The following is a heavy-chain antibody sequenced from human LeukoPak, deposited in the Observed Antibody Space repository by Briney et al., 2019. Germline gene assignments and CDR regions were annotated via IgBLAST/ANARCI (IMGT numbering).Heavy chain of an antibody. D-gene: IGHD2/OR15-2a*01. Sequence: TGGSLRLSCAASGITFSSHAMSWVRQAPGKGLEWVSLISGSGGHTYYGDSVKGRFTISRDNAKNSLYLQMNNLTAADTAIYYCARAGYYGDDAFDLWGQGTRVTVSS. CDR3: ARAGYYGDDAFDL. CDR1: GITFSSHA. V-gene: IGHV3-23*01. CDR2: ISGSGGHT. J-gene: IGHJ3*01.